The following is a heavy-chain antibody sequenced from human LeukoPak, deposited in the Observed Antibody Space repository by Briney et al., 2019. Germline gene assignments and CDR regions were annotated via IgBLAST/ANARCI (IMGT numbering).Heavy chain of an antibody. V-gene: IGHV4-34*01. D-gene: IGHD5-12*01. CDR3: ARGPDIVATIIWFDP. CDR2: INHSGST. CDR1: GGSFSGYY. Sequence: PSETLSLTCAVYGGSFSGYYWSWIRQPPGKGLEWIGEINHSGSTNYNPSLKRRVTISVDTSKNQFSLKLSSVTAADTAVYYCARGPDIVATIIWFDPWGQGTLVTVSS. J-gene: IGHJ5*02.